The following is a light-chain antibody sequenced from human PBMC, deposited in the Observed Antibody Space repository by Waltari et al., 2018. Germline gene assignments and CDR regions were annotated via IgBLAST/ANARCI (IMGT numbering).Light chain of an antibody. CDR1: SGSISTTSY. V-gene: IGLV8-61*01. J-gene: IGLJ3*02. CDR3: ALYMGSGIWV. CDR2: KAN. Sequence: QTVVTQEPSLSVSPGGTVTLTCSLSSGSISTTSYATWYQQSPAQAPRTLVYKANSRSSGVPDRFSGSILGNKAALTITGAQADDESDYYCALYMGSGIWVFGGGTKLTVL.